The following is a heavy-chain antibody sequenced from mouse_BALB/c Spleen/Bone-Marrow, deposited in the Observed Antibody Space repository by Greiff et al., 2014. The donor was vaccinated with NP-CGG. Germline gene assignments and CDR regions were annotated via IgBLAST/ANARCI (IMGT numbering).Heavy chain of an antibody. D-gene: IGHD1-1*01. V-gene: IGHV5-6*02. CDR3: ARPFTTVVATVFAY. CDR2: IGVGGTYT. Sequence: EVMLVESGGDLVKPGGSLKLSCAASGFSFSGYGMSWVRQTPDKRLEWVATIGVGGTYTYYPDSVKGRFTISRDNAKNTRYLRMSSLKSEDTAMYYCARPFTTVVATVFAYWGQGTLVTVSA. J-gene: IGHJ3*01. CDR1: GFSFSGYG.